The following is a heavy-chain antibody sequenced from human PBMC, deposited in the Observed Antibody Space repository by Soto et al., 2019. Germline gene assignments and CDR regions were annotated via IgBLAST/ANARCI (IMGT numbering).Heavy chain of an antibody. V-gene: IGHV1-46*01. J-gene: IGHJ4*02. D-gene: IGHD6-19*01. Sequence: GASVKVSCKASGYTFTSYYMHWVRQAPGQGLEWMGIINPSGGSTSYAQKFQGRVTMTRDTSTSTVYMELSSLRSEDTAVYYCARGSREWSSGWYYPTSFDYWGQGTLVTVSS. CDR3: ARGSREWSSGWYYPTSFDY. CDR1: GYTFTSYY. CDR2: INPSGGST.